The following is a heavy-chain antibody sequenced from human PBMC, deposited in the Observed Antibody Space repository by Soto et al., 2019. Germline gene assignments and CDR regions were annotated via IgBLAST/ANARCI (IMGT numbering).Heavy chain of an antibody. CDR1: GFTFGDYA. CDR2: IRSKAYGGTT. V-gene: IGHV3-49*03. CDR3: TTIILEWLSRPFDY. D-gene: IGHD3-3*01. J-gene: IGHJ4*02. Sequence: GGSLRLSCTASGFTFGDYAMSWFRQAPGKGLEWVGFIRSKAYGGTTEYAASVKGRFTISRDDSKSIAYLQMNSLKTEDTAVYYCTTIILEWLSRPFDYWGQGTLVTVSS.